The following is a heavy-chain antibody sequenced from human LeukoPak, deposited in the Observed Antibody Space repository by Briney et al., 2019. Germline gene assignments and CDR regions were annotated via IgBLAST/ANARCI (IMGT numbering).Heavy chain of an antibody. CDR1: GFTFSSYA. CDR3: ARVRGGRSWYYYGMDV. CDR2: ISGSGGST. Sequence: HPGGSLRLSCAASGFTFSSYAMSWVRQAPGKGLEWVSAISGSGGSTYYADSVKGRFTISRDNSKNTLYLQMNSLRPEDTAMYYCARVRGGRSWYYYGMDVWGRGTTVTVPS. D-gene: IGHD3-16*01. V-gene: IGHV3-23*01. J-gene: IGHJ6*02.